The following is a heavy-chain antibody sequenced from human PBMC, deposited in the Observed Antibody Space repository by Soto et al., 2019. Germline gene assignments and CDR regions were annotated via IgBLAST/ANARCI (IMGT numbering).Heavy chain of an antibody. CDR2: MSRDGGVT. V-gene: IGHV3-23*01. Sequence: SLRLSCAASGFTFSNYGMTWVRQAPGKGLEWVAGMSRDGGVTDYTDSVKGRFTISRDISKNTLYLQMNSLRAEDTAVYYCAKGPRWGQGTLVTVSS. J-gene: IGHJ4*02. CDR1: GFTFSNYG. CDR3: AKGPR.